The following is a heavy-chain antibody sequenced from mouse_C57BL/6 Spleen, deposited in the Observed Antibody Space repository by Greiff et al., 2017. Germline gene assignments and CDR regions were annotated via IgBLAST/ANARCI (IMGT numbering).Heavy chain of an antibody. CDR1: GYSFTDYY. V-gene: IGHV1-19*01. CDR3: AKGDYGDY. CDR2: INPYNGGT. Sequence: EVQLQQSGPVLVKPGASVKMSCKASGYSFTDYYMNWVKQSHGKSLEWIGVINPYNGGTSYNQKFKSKATLTVDKSSSTAYMELNSLTSEDSAVYYCAKGDYGDYWGQGTTLTVSS. J-gene: IGHJ2*01.